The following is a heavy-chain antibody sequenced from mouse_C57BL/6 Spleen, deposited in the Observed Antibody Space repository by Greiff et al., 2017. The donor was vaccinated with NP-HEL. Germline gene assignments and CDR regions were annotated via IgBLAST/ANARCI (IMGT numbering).Heavy chain of an antibody. Sequence: QVLLQQSGPELVKPGASVQISCKASGYAFSSSWMNWVKPRPGKGLEWIGRIYPGDGDTNYNGKFKGKATLTADKSSSPAYMQLSSLTSAHSAVYFCARSTGYDLDYWGQGTTLTVSS. D-gene: IGHD2-2*01. V-gene: IGHV1-82*01. J-gene: IGHJ2*01. CDR2: IYPGDGDT. CDR1: GYAFSSSW. CDR3: ARSTGYDLDY.